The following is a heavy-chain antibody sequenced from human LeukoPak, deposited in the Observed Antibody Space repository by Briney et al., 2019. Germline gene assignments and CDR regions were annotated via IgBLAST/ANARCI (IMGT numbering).Heavy chain of an antibody. CDR3: ARRWYSRTQRSASGQYYYYYYMDV. CDR1: GGSISSHY. Sequence: PSETLSLTCTVSGGSISSHYWSWIRQPPGKGLEWIGYIYYSGSTNYNSSLKSRVTISVDTSKNQFSLKLSSVTAADTAVYYCARRWYSRTQRSASGQYYYYYYMDVWGKGTTVTVSS. D-gene: IGHD6-13*01. V-gene: IGHV4-59*11. J-gene: IGHJ6*03. CDR2: IYYSGST.